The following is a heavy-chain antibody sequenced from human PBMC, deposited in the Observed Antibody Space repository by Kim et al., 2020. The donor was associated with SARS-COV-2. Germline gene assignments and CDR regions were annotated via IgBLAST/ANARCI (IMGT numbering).Heavy chain of an antibody. J-gene: IGHJ4*02. Sequence: STSYADSVKGRFTISRDNAKNTLYLQMYSLRAEDTAVYYCVREGWYYFDYWGQGTLVTVSS. CDR2: ST. D-gene: IGHD2-15*01. V-gene: IGHV3-74*01. CDR3: VREGWYYFDY.